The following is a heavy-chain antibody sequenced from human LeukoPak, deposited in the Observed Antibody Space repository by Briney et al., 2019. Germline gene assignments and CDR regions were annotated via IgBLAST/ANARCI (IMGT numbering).Heavy chain of an antibody. CDR1: GFTFSTYA. CDR2: ISSSSSYI. J-gene: IGHJ4*02. V-gene: IGHV3-21*01. Sequence: GGSLRLSCAASGFTFSTYAMSWVRQAPGKGLEWVSSISSSSSYIYYADSVKGRFTISRDNAKNSLYLQMNSLRAEDTAVYYCARDLTGYSSSWHFDYWGQGTLVTVSS. D-gene: IGHD6-13*01. CDR3: ARDLTGYSSSWHFDY.